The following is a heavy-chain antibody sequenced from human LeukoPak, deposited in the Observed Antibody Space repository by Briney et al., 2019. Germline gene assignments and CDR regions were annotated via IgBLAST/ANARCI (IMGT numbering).Heavy chain of an antibody. D-gene: IGHD2-2*01. V-gene: IGHV3-48*01. CDR3: ATDIVVVPAAMADAFDI. CDR1: GFTFSSYS. Sequence: GGSLRLSCAASGFTFSSYSMNWVRQAPGKGLEWVSYISSSSSTIYYADSVKGRFTISRDNAKNSLYLQMNSLRAEDTAVYYCATDIVVVPAAMADAFDIWGQGTMVTVSS. J-gene: IGHJ3*02. CDR2: ISSSSSTI.